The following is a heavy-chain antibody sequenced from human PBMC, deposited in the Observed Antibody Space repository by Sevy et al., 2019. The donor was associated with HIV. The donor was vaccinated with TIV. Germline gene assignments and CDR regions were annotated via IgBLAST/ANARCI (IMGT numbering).Heavy chain of an antibody. CDR2: IYYSGST. CDR3: GRQPGITGTRAFFDY. J-gene: IGHJ4*02. D-gene: IGHD1-7*01. V-gene: IGHV4-39*01. Sequence: SETLSLTCTVSGGSISSSSYYWGWIRQPPGKGLEWIGSIYYSGSTYYNPSLKSRVTISVDTSKNQFSLKLSSVTAADTAVYYCGRQPGITGTRAFFDYWGQGTLVTVSS. CDR1: GGSISSSSYY.